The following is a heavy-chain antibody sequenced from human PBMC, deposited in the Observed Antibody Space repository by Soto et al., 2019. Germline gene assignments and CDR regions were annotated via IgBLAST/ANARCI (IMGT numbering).Heavy chain of an antibody. Sequence: GSSVKVSCKASGDTFTSYDINWVRQATGQGLEWIGWMNPNSGNTGYAQKFQGRVTMTRNTSISTAYMELSSLRSEATAVYYCARRKGGFSRSSRGSSYYGMDVWGQGTTVTVSS. CDR3: ARRKGGFSRSSRGSSYYGMDV. D-gene: IGHD6-6*01. CDR2: MNPNSGNT. J-gene: IGHJ6*02. V-gene: IGHV1-8*01. CDR1: GDTFTSYD.